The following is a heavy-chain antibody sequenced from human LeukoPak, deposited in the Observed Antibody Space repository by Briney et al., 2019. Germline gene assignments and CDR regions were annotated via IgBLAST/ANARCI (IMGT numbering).Heavy chain of an antibody. J-gene: IGHJ4*02. CDR1: GYSFTNYW. D-gene: IGHD5-24*01. CDR2: IYPPDSDT. Sequence: GESLKISCKGSGYSFTNYWIAWVRQMPGRGLEWLGIIYPPDSDTRYSPSFQGQVTISVDKSISTAYLQWSSLKASDTAMYYCARLSHVEMASPFDYWGQGTLVTVSS. CDR3: ARLSHVEMASPFDY. V-gene: IGHV5-51*01.